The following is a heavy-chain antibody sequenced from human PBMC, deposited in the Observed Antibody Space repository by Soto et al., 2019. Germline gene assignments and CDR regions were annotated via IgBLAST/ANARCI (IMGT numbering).Heavy chain of an antibody. D-gene: IGHD3-9*01. V-gene: IGHV1-8*01. CDR1: GYTFTSYG. Sequence: QVQLVQSGAEVKKPGASVKVSCKASGYTFTSYGINWVRQATGQGLEWMGWMNPNSGNTGYAQKFQGRVTMTRNTSISTAYMELSSLRSEDTAVYYCARGGSNDYDILTGTFDYWGQGTLVTVSS. CDR2: MNPNSGNT. J-gene: IGHJ4*02. CDR3: ARGGSNDYDILTGTFDY.